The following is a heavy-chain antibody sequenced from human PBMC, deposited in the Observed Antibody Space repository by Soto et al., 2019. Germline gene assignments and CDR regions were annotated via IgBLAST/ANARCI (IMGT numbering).Heavy chain of an antibody. CDR2: INSDGSST. V-gene: IGHV3-74*01. J-gene: IGHJ4*02. CDR1: GFTFSSYW. CDR3: ARAGRLERRPVDY. D-gene: IGHD1-1*01. Sequence: GRSLRLSCAASGFTFSSYWMHWVRQAPGKGLVWVSRINSDGSSTSYADSVKGRFTISRDNAKNTLYLQMNSLRAEDTAVYYCARAGRLERRPVDYWGQGTLVTVSS.